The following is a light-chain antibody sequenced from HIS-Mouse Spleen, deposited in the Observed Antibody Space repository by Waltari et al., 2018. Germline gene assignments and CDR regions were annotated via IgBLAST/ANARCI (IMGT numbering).Light chain of an antibody. CDR1: ALQNNY. Sequence: SYELTQPPSVPVSPGQPARITCSGAALQNNYAYWYQQKSGQAPVLVIYEDSKRPSGIPERFSGSSSGTMATLTISGAQVEDEADYYCYSTDSSGNHRVFGGGTKLTVL. CDR2: EDS. CDR3: YSTDSSGNHRV. J-gene: IGLJ2*01. V-gene: IGLV3-10*01.